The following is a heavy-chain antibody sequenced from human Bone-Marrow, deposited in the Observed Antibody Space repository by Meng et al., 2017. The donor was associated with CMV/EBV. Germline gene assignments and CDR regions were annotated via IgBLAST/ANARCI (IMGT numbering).Heavy chain of an antibody. CDR1: GFTFSIYE. CDR2: ISSSGTKT. D-gene: IGHD2-15*01. Sequence: GESLKISCTASGFTFSIYEMNWVRQAPGKGLEWVSYISSSGTKTYYADSVKGRFTVSRDSSKSSLYLQMNSLRGEDTAVYYCAREGYCTGGTCYHDAFDIWGRGTVVTV. CDR3: AREGYCTGGTCYHDAFDI. J-gene: IGHJ3*02. V-gene: IGHV3-48*03.